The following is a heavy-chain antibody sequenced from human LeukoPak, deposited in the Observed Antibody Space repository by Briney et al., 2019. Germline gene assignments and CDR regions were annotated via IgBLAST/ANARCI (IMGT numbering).Heavy chain of an antibody. CDR1: GGSISSASYY. CDR3: ARHPSLSYCKFGP. CDR2: IYYSGST. D-gene: IGHD2/OR15-2a*01. Sequence: NPSETLSLTCTVSGGSISSASYYWGWIRQPPGKGLDWIGSIYYSGSTYYNPSLKNRVTISVDTSKNQFILKLTSVPAADTAVYCGARHPSLSYCKFGPWGPGALVTVAT. J-gene: IGHJ5*02. V-gene: IGHV4-39*01.